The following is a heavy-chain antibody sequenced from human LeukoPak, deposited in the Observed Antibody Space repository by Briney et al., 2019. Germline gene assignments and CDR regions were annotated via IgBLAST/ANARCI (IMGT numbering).Heavy chain of an antibody. CDR2: INHSGST. CDR3: ARDLAARCSGGSCYSGGWFDP. Sequence: PSETLSLTCAVYGGSFSGYYWSWIRQPPGKGLEWIGEINHSGSTNYNPSLESRVTISVDTSRNQFSLKLSSVTAADTAVYYCARDLAARCSGGSCYSGGWFDPWGRGTLVTVSS. V-gene: IGHV4-34*01. CDR1: GGSFSGYY. J-gene: IGHJ5*02. D-gene: IGHD2-15*01.